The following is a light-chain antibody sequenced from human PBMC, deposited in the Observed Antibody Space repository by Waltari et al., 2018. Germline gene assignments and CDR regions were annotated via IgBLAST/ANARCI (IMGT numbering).Light chain of an antibody. V-gene: IGLV2-11*01. CDR1: SSDVGGYNY. CDR2: DVS. J-gene: IGLJ2*01. Sequence: QSALTHPRSVSGSPGQSVTISCTGTSSDVGGYNYVSCYQPHPGKAPKLMIYDVSQRPSGVPDRVSGSKSGNTASLTISGLQAEDEADYYSCSYAGSYTVFGGGTKLTVL. CDR3: CSYAGSYTV.